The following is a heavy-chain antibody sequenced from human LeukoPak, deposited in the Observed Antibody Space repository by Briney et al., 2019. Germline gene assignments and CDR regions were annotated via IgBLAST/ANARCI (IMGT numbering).Heavy chain of an antibody. V-gene: IGHV1-24*01. CDR3: ATESGIVVVVAATYAFDI. CDR2: VDPEDGET. J-gene: IGHJ3*02. D-gene: IGHD2-15*01. Sequence: ASVKVSCKVSGYTLTELSMHWVQQAPGKGLEWMGRVDPEDGETIYAEKFQGRVTITADTSTDTAYMELSSLRSEDTAVYYCATESGIVVVVAATYAFDIWGQGTMVTVSS. CDR1: GYTLTELS.